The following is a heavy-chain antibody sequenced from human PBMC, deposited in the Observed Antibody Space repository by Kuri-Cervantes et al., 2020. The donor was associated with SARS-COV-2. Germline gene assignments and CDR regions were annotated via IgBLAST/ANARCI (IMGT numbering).Heavy chain of an antibody. CDR2: ISSSSSYI. V-gene: IGHV3-21*01. D-gene: IGHD1-26*01. Sequence: GESLKISCAASGFTFSSYEMNWVRQAPGKGLEWVSSISSSSSYIYYADSVKGRFTISRDNAKNSLYLQMNSLRAEDTAVYYCAGGNSWELLFIVTPPYYYYGMDVWGQGTTVTVSS. CDR3: AGGNSWELLFIVTPPYYYYGMDV. CDR1: GFTFSSYE. J-gene: IGHJ6*02.